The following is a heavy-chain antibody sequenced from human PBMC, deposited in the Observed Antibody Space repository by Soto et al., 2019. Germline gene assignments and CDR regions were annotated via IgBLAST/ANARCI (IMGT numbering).Heavy chain of an antibody. CDR3: ARVGDYYDSSGYYPTGAFDI. J-gene: IGHJ3*02. CDR2: INPNSGGT. Sequence: GASVKVSCKASGYTFTGYYMHWVRQAPGQGLEWMGWINPNSGGTNYAQKFQGWVTMTRDTSISTAYMELSRLRSDDTVVYYCARVGDYYDSSGYYPTGAFDIWGQGTMVTVSS. CDR1: GYTFTGYY. V-gene: IGHV1-2*04. D-gene: IGHD3-22*01.